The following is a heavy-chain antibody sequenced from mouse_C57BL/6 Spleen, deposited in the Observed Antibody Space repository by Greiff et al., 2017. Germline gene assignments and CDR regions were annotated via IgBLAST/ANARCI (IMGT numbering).Heavy chain of an antibody. CDR2: IYPGDGDT. CDR1: GYAFSSYW. Sequence: VQLVESGAELVKPGASVKISCKASGYAFSSYWMNWVKQRPGKGLEWIGQIYPGDGDTNYNGKFKGKATLTADKSSSTAYMQLSSLTSEDSAVYFCARPGDGYSWYFDVWGTGTTVTVSS. V-gene: IGHV1-80*01. CDR3: ARPGDGYSWYFDV. D-gene: IGHD2-3*01. J-gene: IGHJ1*03.